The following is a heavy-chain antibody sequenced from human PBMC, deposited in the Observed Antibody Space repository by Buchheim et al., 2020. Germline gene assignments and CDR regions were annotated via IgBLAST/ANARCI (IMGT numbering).Heavy chain of an antibody. Sequence: QVQLQESGPGLVKPSQTLSLTCTVSGGSISSGDYYWSWIRQPPGKGLGWIGYIYYSGSTYYNPSLKSRVTISVDTSKNQFSLKLCSVTAADSAMNYCASEIYDSSGYSAPLYGMDVWGQ. CDR3: ASEIYDSSGYSAPLYGMDV. CDR1: GGSISSGDYY. D-gene: IGHD3-22*01. V-gene: IGHV4-30-4*01. J-gene: IGHJ6*02. CDR2: IYYSGST.